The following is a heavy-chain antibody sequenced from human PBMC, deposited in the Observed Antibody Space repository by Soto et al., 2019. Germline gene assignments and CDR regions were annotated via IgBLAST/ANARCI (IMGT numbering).Heavy chain of an antibody. V-gene: IGHV1-69*13. J-gene: IGHJ6*03. CDR1: RGTFNNYA. CDR3: ARQFTVTSYYYMDV. Sequence: SVKVSCKASRGTFNNYALTWVRQAPGQGLEWMGGIIPVSATTNYAPKFQGRLTITADEATNTAYMELSSLITDDTAVYYCARQFTVTSYYYMDVWGKGTTVTVSS. D-gene: IGHD4-17*01. CDR2: IIPVSATT.